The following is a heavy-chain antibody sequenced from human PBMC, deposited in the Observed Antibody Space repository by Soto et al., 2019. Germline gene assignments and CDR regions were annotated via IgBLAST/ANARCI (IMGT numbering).Heavy chain of an antibody. Sequence: ASVKVSCKASGYTSTSYGISWVRQAPGQGLEWMGWISAYNGNTNYAQKLQGRVTMTTDTSTSTAYMELRSLRSDDTAVYYCARGGYCTNGVCYPLDYWGQGTLVTVSS. CDR2: ISAYNGNT. D-gene: IGHD2-8*01. CDR1: GYTSTSYG. V-gene: IGHV1-18*01. J-gene: IGHJ4*02. CDR3: ARGGYCTNGVCYPLDY.